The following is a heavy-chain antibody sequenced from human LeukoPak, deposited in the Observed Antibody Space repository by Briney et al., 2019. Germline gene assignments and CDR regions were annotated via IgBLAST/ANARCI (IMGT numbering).Heavy chain of an antibody. J-gene: IGHJ4*02. V-gene: IGHV3-33*01. Sequence: GGSLRLSCAASGFTFSGFGMHWVRQAPGKGLEWVAVIWYDGSNKYYADSVKGRFTISRDNPKNTLYLQMNSLRAEDTAVYYCARGGTQSPTDWGPGTLVTVSS. CDR2: IWYDGSNK. CDR1: GFTFSGFG. CDR3: ARGGTQSPTD.